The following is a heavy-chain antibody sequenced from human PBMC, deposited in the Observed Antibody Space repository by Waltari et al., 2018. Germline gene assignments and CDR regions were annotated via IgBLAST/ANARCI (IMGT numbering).Heavy chain of an antibody. CDR3: ARGGY. V-gene: IGHV4-61*02. J-gene: IGHJ4*02. Sequence: QVQLQESGPGLVKPSQTLSPTCTVSGGPISSPNFFWGWIRQPAGKGLQWIGRISSGGDTNYNPSLKSRVTISLDTSKNQFSLTLTSVTAADTAVYFCARGGYWGQGTQVTVSS. CDR2: ISSGGDT. CDR1: GGPISSPNFF.